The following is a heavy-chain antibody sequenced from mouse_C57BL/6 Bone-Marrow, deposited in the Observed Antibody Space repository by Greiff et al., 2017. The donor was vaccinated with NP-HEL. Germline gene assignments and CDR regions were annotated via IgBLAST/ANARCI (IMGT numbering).Heavy chain of an antibody. CDR1: GFTFSSYG. D-gene: IGHD1-1*01. CDR3: ARQILRYGSLDY. J-gene: IGHJ2*01. CDR2: ISSGGSYT. Sequence: EVQLVESGGDLVKPGGSLKLSCAASGFTFSSYGMSWVRQTPDKRLEWVATISSGGSYTYYPDSVKGRFTISRDNAKNTLYLQMSSLKSEDTAMYYCARQILRYGSLDYWGQGTTLTVSS. V-gene: IGHV5-6*01.